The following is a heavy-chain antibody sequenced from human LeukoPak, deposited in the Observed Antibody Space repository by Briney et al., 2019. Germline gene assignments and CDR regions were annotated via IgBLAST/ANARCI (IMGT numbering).Heavy chain of an antibody. Sequence: KPSETLSLTCAVYGGSFSGFYWSWIRQPPGKGLEGIGEINHSGSTNYSPSLKSRVAMSVDTSKNQFSLKLSSVTSADTAVYYCARRRTTTCYTLVCFYYHCIDVWGNGTTVTVSS. CDR2: INHSGST. D-gene: IGHD2-2*02. CDR1: GGSFSGFY. J-gene: IGHJ6*03. V-gene: IGHV4-34*01. CDR3: ARRRTTTCYTLVCFYYHCIDV.